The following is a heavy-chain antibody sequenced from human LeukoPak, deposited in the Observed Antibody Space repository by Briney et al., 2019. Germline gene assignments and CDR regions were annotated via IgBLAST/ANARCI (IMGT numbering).Heavy chain of an antibody. CDR2: ISYDGSNK. Sequence: GGSLRLSCAASGFTFSSYGMHWVRQAPGKGLEWVAVISYDGSNKYYADSVKGRFTISRDNSKNTLYLQMNSLRAEDTAVYYCAKVDSNLKRDYWGQGTLVTVSS. D-gene: IGHD4-4*01. V-gene: IGHV3-30*18. J-gene: IGHJ4*02. CDR3: AKVDSNLKRDY. CDR1: GFTFSSYG.